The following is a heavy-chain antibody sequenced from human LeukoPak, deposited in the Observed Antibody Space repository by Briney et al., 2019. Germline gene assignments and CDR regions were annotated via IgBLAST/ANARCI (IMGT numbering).Heavy chain of an antibody. D-gene: IGHD3-3*01. V-gene: IGHV1-69*13. J-gene: IGHJ6*02. CDR3: ARTIFGVVTVEYYYGMDV. CDR1: GGTFSSYA. Sequence: SVKVSCTASGGTFSSYAVSWVRQAPGQGLEWMGGIIPIFGTANYAQKFQGRVTITADESTSTAYMELSSLRSEDTAVYYCARTIFGVVTVEYYYGMDVWGQGTTVTVSS. CDR2: IIPIFGTA.